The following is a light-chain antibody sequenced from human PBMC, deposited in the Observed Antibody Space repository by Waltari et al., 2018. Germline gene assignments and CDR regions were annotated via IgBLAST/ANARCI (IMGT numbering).Light chain of an antibody. CDR3: SSYSSRDTLV. CDR1: SSDIGGFEY. J-gene: IGLJ1*01. CDR2: DVN. V-gene: IGLV2-14*03. Sequence: QSALTQPASVSGSPGQSITISCSGTSSDIGGFEYVAWYQQHPDKIHRLVIYDVNDRPSWVSNRFPGSKSGNTASLTISGLQAEDEADYYCSSYSSRDTLVFGGGTKVSVL.